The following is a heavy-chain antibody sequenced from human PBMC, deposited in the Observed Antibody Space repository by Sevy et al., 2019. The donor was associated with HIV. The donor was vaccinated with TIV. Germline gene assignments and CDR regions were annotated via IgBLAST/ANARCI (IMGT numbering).Heavy chain of an antibody. CDR2: IRSKANSYAT. CDR3: TRQGDIVLVPAAIRGAFDI. V-gene: IGHV3-73*01. CDR1: GFTFSGSA. J-gene: IGHJ3*02. D-gene: IGHD2-2*01. Sequence: GSLRLSCAASGFTFSGSAMHWVRQASGKGLEWVGRIRSKANSYATAYAASVKGRFTISRDDSKNTAYLEMNSLKTEDTAVYYCTRQGDIVLVPAAIRGAFDIWGQGTMVTVSS.